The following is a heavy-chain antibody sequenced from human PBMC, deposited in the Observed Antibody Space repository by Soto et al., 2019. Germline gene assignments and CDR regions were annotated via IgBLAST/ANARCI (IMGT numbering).Heavy chain of an antibody. Sequence: QVQLVQSGAEVKKPGASVKVCCKASGYTFTSYDINWVRQATGRGLEWIVWMNPNSGNTGYAQKFQGRVTMTRNNSISTAYMELSSLRSEDTAVYYCARAITMLTEVGVAYYFDYWGQGTLVTVSS. CDR2: MNPNSGNT. CDR3: ARAITMLTEVGVAYYFDY. D-gene: IGHD3-10*01. V-gene: IGHV1-8*01. J-gene: IGHJ4*02. CDR1: GYTFTSYD.